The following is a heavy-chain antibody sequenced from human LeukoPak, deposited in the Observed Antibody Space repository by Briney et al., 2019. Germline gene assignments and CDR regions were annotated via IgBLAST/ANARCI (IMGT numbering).Heavy chain of an antibody. CDR1: RFAFSNYG. J-gene: IGHJ4*02. CDR3: VRRYMTTSAEDFDY. Sequence: GGSLRLSCAASRFAFSNYGIYWVRQAPGKGLEWVAVISNDGSDKYCADPVKGRFTISRDNSNKTVYLQMNSLRAEDTAVYYCVRRYMTTSAEDFDYWGQGTLVTVSS. V-gene: IGHV3-30*03. CDR2: ISNDGSDK. D-gene: IGHD4-11*01.